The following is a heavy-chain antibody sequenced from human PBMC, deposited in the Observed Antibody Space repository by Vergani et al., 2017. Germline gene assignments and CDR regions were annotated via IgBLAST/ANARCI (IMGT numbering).Heavy chain of an antibody. D-gene: IGHD3-22*01. J-gene: IGHJ4*02. V-gene: IGHV1-69*01. CDR1: GGTFSSYA. CDR2: IIPIFGTA. Sequence: QVQLVQSGAEVKKPGSSVKVSCKASGGTFSSYAISWVRQAPGQGLEWMGGIIPIFGTANYAQKFQGRVTITADESTSTAYMELSSLRSEDTAVYYCARSVLGYYDSSGYYPYFDYWGQGTLVTVSS. CDR3: ARSVLGYYDSSGYYPYFDY.